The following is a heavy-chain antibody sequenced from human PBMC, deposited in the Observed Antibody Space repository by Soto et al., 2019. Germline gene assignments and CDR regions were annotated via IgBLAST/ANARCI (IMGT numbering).Heavy chain of an antibody. CDR1: GFTFSSFA. J-gene: IGHJ4*02. Sequence: GSLTLSCAASGFTFSSFAMSWVRKAPGKGLECVSAITGSGSITHSADSVKGRFTISRDNSKNTLYLQMNSLRAEDTAVYYCAKGWPLENSVWYGPFDYWGQGTLVPVSS. CDR3: AKGWPLENSVWYGPFDY. V-gene: IGHV3-23*01. D-gene: IGHD6-19*01. CDR2: ITGSGSIT.